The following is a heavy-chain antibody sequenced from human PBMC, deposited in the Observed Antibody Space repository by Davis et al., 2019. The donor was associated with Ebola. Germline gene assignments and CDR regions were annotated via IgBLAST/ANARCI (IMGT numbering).Heavy chain of an antibody. CDR2: IFPGDSYT. Sequence: KVSCKGSGYSFSSFWIAWVRQMPGKGLEWMGIIFPGDSYTNYSPSFQGHVTISADKSISTAYLQWSSLKASDTAMYYCARARRYCSGGSCYPRDAFDIWGQGTMVTVSS. D-gene: IGHD2-15*01. J-gene: IGHJ3*02. V-gene: IGHV5-51*01. CDR3: ARARRYCSGGSCYPRDAFDI. CDR1: GYSFSSFW.